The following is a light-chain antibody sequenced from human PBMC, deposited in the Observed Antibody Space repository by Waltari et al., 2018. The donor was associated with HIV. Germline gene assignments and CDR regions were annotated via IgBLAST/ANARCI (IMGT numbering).Light chain of an antibody. CDR2: QDK. V-gene: IGLV3-1*01. Sequence: SYELTQPPSVSVSPGQTASITCPGVQLGDKYACWYQQKPGQSPAVVIYQDKKRPSWIPERFSGSNSENTATLTISGTQAMDEADYYCQAWDTSSVLFGGGTKLTVL. J-gene: IGLJ2*01. CDR1: QLGDKY. CDR3: QAWDTSSVL.